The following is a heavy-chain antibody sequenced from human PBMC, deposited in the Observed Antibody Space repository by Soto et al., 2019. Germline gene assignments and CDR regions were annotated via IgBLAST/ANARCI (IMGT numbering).Heavy chain of an antibody. CDR3: APQRITMIVVVITPTSSGSYYIDY. D-gene: IGHD3-22*01. V-gene: IGHV4-34*01. Sequence: SETLSLTCAVYGGSFSGYYWSWIRQPPGKGLEWIGEINHSGSTNYNPSLKSRVTISVDTSKNQFSLKLSSVTAADTAVYYCAPQRITMIVVVITPTSSGSYYIDYWGQGTLVTVSS. J-gene: IGHJ4*02. CDR2: INHSGST. CDR1: GGSFSGYY.